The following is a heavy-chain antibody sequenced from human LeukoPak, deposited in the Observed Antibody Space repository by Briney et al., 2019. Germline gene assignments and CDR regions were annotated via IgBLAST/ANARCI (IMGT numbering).Heavy chain of an antibody. CDR1: GFTFSSYG. CDR2: IWYDGSNK. J-gene: IGHJ4*02. D-gene: IGHD3-22*01. CDR3: ATGYYYDSSGYYSTDYYFDY. Sequence: GGSPRLSCAASGFTFSSYGMHWVRQAPGKGLEWVAVIWYDGSNKYYADSVKGRFTISRDNSKNTLYLQMNSLRAEDTAVYYCATGYYYDSSGYYSTDYYFDYWGQGTLVTVSS. V-gene: IGHV3-33*01.